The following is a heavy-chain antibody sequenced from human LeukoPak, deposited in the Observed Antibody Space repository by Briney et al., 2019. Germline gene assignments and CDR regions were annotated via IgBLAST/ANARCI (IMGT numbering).Heavy chain of an antibody. Sequence: GGSLRLSCAASGFTVSSNYMSWVRQAPGKGLEWVSVIYSGGSTYYADSVKGRFTISRDNSKNTLYLQMYGLRAEDTAVYYCARVYSYGPNWFDPWGQGTLVTVSS. V-gene: IGHV3-66*01. CDR2: IYSGGST. CDR1: GFTVSSNY. CDR3: ARVYSYGPNWFDP. D-gene: IGHD5-18*01. J-gene: IGHJ5*02.